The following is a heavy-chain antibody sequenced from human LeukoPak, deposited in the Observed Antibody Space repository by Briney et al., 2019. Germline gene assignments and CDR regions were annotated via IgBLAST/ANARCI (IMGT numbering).Heavy chain of an antibody. J-gene: IGHJ4*02. D-gene: IGHD2-2*01. CDR1: GGSLSSSSYY. CDR3: ARQQAGGYCSSTSCYATDY. V-gene: IGHV4-39*01. Sequence: SETLSLTCTVSGGSLSSSSYYWGWIRQPPGKGLEWIGSIYYSGSTYYNPSLKSRVTISVDTSKNQFSLKLSSVTAADTAVYYCARQQAGGYCSSTSCYATDYWGQGTLVTVSS. CDR2: IYYSGST.